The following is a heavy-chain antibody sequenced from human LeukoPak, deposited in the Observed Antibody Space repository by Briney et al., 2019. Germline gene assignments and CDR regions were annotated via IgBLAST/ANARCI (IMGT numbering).Heavy chain of an antibody. Sequence: SETLSLTCTVSGGSISSYYWSWIRQPPGKGLEWIGYIYYSGSTNYNPSLKSRVTISVDTSKNQFSLKLSSVTAADTAVYYCARGGTTVTTLGWFDPWGQGTLVTVSS. CDR2: IYYSGST. CDR3: ARGGTTVTTLGWFDP. CDR1: GGSISSYY. V-gene: IGHV4-59*01. D-gene: IGHD4-17*01. J-gene: IGHJ5*02.